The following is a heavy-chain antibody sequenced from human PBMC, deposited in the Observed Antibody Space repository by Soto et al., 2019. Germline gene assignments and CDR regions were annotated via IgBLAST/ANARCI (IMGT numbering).Heavy chain of an antibody. D-gene: IGHD1-26*01. V-gene: IGHV3-15*01. CDR2: IRSKSDGGTT. CDR1: GLTFNNAW. J-gene: IGHJ4*02. Sequence: GPLRLTCIASGLTFNNAWMNWVRQAPGKGLEWVGRIRSKSDGGTTDYAAPVKGRFTISRDDSKNMVDLQMSSLKTEDTDIYYCTTYSGAAFEYWGQGALVTVSS. CDR3: TTYSGAAFEY.